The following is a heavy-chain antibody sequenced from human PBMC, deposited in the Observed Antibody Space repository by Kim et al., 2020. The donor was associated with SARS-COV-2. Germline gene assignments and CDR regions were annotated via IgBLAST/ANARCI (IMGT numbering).Heavy chain of an antibody. CDR2: ISYDGSNK. Sequence: GGSLRLSCAASGSTFSSYGMHWVRQAPGKGLEWVAVISYDGSNKYYADSVKGRFTISRDNSKNTLYLQMNSLRAEDTAVYYCAKARDSSSWYGWFDPWGQGTLVTVAS. J-gene: IGHJ5*02. V-gene: IGHV3-30*18. CDR3: AKARDSSSWYGWFDP. CDR1: GSTFSSYG. D-gene: IGHD6-13*01.